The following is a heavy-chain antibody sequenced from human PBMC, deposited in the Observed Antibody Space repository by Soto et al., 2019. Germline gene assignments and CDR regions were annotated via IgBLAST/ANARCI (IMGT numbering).Heavy chain of an antibody. CDR3: ARLGYYDNHYFDY. CDR2: IYYSGST. Sequence: LETLSLTYTVSGGSISSSSYYWGWIRQPPGKGLEWIGSIYYSGSTYYNPSLKSRVTISVDTSKNQFSLKLSSVTAADTAVYYCARLGYYDNHYFDYWGQGTLVTVSS. D-gene: IGHD3-22*01. CDR1: GGSISSSSYY. V-gene: IGHV4-39*01. J-gene: IGHJ4*02.